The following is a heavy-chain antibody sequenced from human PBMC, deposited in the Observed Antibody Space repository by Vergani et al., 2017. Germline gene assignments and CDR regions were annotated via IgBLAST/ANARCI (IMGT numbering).Heavy chain of an antibody. J-gene: IGHJ6*02. CDR2: IYHSGST. CDR3: ARFRTGTTINYYYGMDV. V-gene: IGHV4-4*02. D-gene: IGHD1-1*01. CDR1: GGSISSSNW. Sequence: QVQLQESGPGLVKPSGTLSLTCAVSGGSISSSNWWSSVRQPPGKGLEWIGEIYHSGSTNYNPSLKSRVTISVDKAKNQFSLKLSSVTAADTAVYYCARFRTGTTINYYYGMDVWGQGTTVTVSS.